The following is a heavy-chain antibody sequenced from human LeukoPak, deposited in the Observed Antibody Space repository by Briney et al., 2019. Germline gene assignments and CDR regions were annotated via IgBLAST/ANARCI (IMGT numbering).Heavy chain of an antibody. Sequence: SETLSLTCAVYGGSFSGYYWSWIRQPPGKGLEWIGEIYHSGSTYYNPSLKSRVTISVDRSKNQFSLKLSSVTAADTAVYYCARGESDDDFDYWGQGTLVTVSS. V-gene: IGHV4-34*01. J-gene: IGHJ4*02. CDR3: ARGESDDDFDY. CDR1: GGSFSGYY. CDR2: IYHSGST. D-gene: IGHD3-10*01.